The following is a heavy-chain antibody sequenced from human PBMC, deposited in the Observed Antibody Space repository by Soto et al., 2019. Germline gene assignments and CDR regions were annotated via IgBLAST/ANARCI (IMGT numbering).Heavy chain of an antibody. CDR2: ISAYNGNT. CDR3: ARDLGYDFWSDYRARLDY. V-gene: IGHV1-18*01. J-gene: IGHJ4*02. Sequence: GASVKVSCRASGYTFTSYGISWVRQAPGQGLEWMGWISAYNGNTNYAQKLQGRVTMTTDTSTSTAYMELRSLRSDDTAVYYCARDLGYDFWSDYRARLDYWGQGTLVTVSS. D-gene: IGHD3-3*01. CDR1: GYTFTSYG.